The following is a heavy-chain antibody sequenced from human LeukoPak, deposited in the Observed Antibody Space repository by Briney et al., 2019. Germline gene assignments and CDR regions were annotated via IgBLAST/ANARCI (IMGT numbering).Heavy chain of an antibody. CDR3: ATSKQVLRFLEWLSFDY. V-gene: IGHV1-2*02. CDR2: INPNSGGT. Sequence: ASVKVSCKASGYTFTGYYMHWVRQAPGQGLEWMGWINPNSGGTNYAQKFQGRVTMTRDTSISTAYMELSRLRSDDTAVYYCATSKQVLRFLEWLSFDYWGQGTLVTVSS. J-gene: IGHJ4*02. D-gene: IGHD3-3*01. CDR1: GYTFTGYY.